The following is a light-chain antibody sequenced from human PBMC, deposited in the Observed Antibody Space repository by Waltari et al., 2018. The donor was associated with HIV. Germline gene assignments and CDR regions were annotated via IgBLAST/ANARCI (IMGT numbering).Light chain of an antibody. Sequence: DIQMTQSPSSLSASLGDRIVITCRASHNIITYVHWYQQKPGRAPDLLIYAASTLRSGVPSRFSGSGSGTDFTLTISSLQPDDFATYYCQQSYRSLTFGPGTKVDV. J-gene: IGKJ3*01. CDR1: HNIITY. V-gene: IGKV1-39*01. CDR2: AAS. CDR3: QQSYRSLT.